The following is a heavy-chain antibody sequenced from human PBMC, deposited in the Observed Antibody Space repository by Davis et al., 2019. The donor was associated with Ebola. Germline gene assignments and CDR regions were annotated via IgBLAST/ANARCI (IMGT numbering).Heavy chain of an antibody. CDR1: GGSISSYY. J-gene: IGHJ6*04. CDR2: IYYSGST. D-gene: IGHD2-21*02. CDR3: ARGGGGGDGEDYYYGMDV. V-gene: IGHV4-59*01. Sequence: MPSETLSLTCTVSGGSISSYYWSWIRQPPGKGLEWIGYIYYSGSTNYNPSLKSRVTMSVDTSKKRFSLKLSSVTAADTAVYYFARGGGGGDGEDYYYGMDVWGKGTTVTVSS.